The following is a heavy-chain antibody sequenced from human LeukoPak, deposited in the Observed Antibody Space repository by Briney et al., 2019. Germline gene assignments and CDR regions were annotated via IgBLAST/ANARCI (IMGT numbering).Heavy chain of an antibody. CDR2: ISGSGSST. CDR1: GFTFSSYA. Sequence: GGSLRLSCAAPGFTFSSYAMSWVRQAPGKGLEWVSAISGSGSSTYYADSVKGRFTISRDNSKNTLYLQMISLRVEDTAVYYCAEDRPGSYRAEYFQHWGQGTQVTVSS. J-gene: IGHJ1*01. CDR3: AEDRPGSYRAEYFQH. D-gene: IGHD1-26*01. V-gene: IGHV3-23*01.